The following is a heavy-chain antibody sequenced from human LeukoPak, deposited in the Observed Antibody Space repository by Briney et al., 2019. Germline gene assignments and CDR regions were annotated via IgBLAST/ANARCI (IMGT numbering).Heavy chain of an antibody. V-gene: IGHV3-48*01. CDR1: GFTFSSYS. CDR3: AREERLGY. Sequence: GGSLRLSCAASGFTFSSYSMNWVRQAPGKGLEWVSYISGSDSTIYYADSVKDRFTISRDNAKNALYLQMNSLRAEDTAIYYCAREERLGYWGQGTLVTVSS. J-gene: IGHJ4*02. D-gene: IGHD5-24*01. CDR2: ISGSDSTI.